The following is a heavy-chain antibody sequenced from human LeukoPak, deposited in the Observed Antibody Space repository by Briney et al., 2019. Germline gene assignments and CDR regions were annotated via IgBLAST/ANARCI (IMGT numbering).Heavy chain of an antibody. J-gene: IGHJ6*02. Sequence: ASVKVSCKASGYTFTSYGISWVRQAPGQGLEWMGWISAYNGNTNYAQKLQGRVTMTTDTSTSTAYMELRSLRSDDTAVYYCASSVPSPPRGELLPHYYYYGMDVWGQGTTVTVSS. CDR3: ASSVPSPPRGELLPHYYYYGMDV. CDR2: ISAYNGNT. V-gene: IGHV1-18*01. CDR1: GYTFTSYG. D-gene: IGHD1-26*01.